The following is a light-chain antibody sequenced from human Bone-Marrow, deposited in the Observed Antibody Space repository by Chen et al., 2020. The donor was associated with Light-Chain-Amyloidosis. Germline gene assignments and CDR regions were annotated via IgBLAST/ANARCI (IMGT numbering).Light chain of an antibody. CDR2: AAS. V-gene: IGKV1-9*01. CDR3: QQLYTYPLT. Sequence: DIQLTQSPSVLPASVGDRVTITCRASQGIYSHLAWYQQKPGKAPKLLIYAASTLQRGVPSRVSGAGSGTGFTLTITSLQPEDSATYYCQQLYTYPLTFGGGTKVVFK. CDR1: QGIYSH. J-gene: IGKJ4*01.